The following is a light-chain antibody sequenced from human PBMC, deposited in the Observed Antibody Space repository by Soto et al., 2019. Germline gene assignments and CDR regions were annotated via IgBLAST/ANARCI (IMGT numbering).Light chain of an antibody. J-gene: IGKJ4*01. V-gene: IGKV3-11*01. CDR2: DAS. CDR1: QSVSSY. CDR3: QQRSNWPLT. Sequence: EIVLTQSPSTLSFCPLERATLSCRASQSVSSYLAWYQQKPGQAPRLLIYDASNRATGIPARFSGSGSGTDFTLTISSLEPEDFAVYYCQQRSNWPLTFGGGTKVDIK.